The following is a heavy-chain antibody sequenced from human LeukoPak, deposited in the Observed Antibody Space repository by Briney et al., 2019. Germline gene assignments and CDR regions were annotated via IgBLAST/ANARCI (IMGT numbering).Heavy chain of an antibody. Sequence: PGGSLRLSCAASGFTFSRYWMHWVRQAPGKGLVWVSRINTDGSSTSYADSVKGRFTISRDNAKNSLYLQMNSLRAEDTAVYYCARDDVGGIQLSYYWGQGTLVTVSS. D-gene: IGHD5-18*01. CDR3: ARDDVGGIQLSYY. J-gene: IGHJ4*02. V-gene: IGHV3-74*01. CDR1: GFTFSRYW. CDR2: INTDGSST.